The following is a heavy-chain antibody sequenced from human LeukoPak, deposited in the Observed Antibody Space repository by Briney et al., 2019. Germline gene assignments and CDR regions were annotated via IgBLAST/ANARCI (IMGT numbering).Heavy chain of an antibody. CDR3: ARPKGAQFTMKTN. D-gene: IGHD3-22*01. CDR1: GGSFSGYY. Sequence: PSETLSLTCAVYGGSFSGYYWSWIRQPPGKGLEWIGEINHNGSTNYNPSLKSRVTISVDTSKNQFSLKLSSVTAADTAVYYCARPKGAQFTMKTNGGKEPLVPFPS. CDR2: INHNGST. J-gene: IGHJ4*02. V-gene: IGHV4-34*01.